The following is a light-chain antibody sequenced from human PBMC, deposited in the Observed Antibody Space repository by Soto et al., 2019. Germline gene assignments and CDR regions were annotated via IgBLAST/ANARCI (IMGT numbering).Light chain of an antibody. CDR3: SSYTSRSTPI. Sequence: QSALTQPASVSGFPGQSITISCTGTSSDVGGYNYVSWYEQHPGKAPKLMIYEVSNRPSGVSNRFSGSKSGNTASLTISGLQAEDEADYYCSSYTSRSTPIFGGGTKVTVL. V-gene: IGLV2-14*01. CDR1: SSDVGGYNY. CDR2: EVS. J-gene: IGLJ2*01.